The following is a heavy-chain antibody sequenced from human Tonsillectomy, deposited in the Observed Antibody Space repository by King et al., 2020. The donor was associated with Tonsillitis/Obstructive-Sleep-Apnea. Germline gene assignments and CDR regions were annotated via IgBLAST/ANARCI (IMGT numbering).Heavy chain of an antibody. CDR3: ARGGRTSDYSYAPGPLDY. Sequence: VQLVESGGGVVQPGGSLRLSCAASGFTFSTYAMHWVRQAPGKGLEWLAVIAYDGNNKYYADSVKGRFTISRDNSKDTLYLQLNSLRNEDTAVYYCARGGRTSDYSYAPGPLDYWGQGTLVTVSS. V-gene: IGHV3-30*04. J-gene: IGHJ4*02. CDR1: GFTFSTYA. D-gene: IGHD3-22*01. CDR2: IAYDGNNK.